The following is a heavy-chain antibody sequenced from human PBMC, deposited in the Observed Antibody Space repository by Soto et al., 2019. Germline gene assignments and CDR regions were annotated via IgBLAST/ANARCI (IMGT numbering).Heavy chain of an antibody. CDR2: INHSGST. V-gene: IGHV4-34*01. J-gene: IGHJ5*02. Sequence: QVQLQQWGAGLLKPSETLSLTCAVYGGSFSGYYWSWIRQPPGKGLEWIGEINHSGSTNYNPSLKSRVTISVDTSKNQFSLKLSSVTAADTAVYYCARASYCSSTSCINWFDPWGQGTLVTVSS. CDR1: GGSFSGYY. D-gene: IGHD2-2*01. CDR3: ARASYCSSTSCINWFDP.